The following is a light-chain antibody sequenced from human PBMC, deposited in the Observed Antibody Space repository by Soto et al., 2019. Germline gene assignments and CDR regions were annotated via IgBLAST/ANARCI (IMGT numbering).Light chain of an antibody. Sequence: QSALTQPASVSGSPGQSITISCTAASTDVGSYNLVSWYQQHPGKAPKLIIYEGTNRPSGVSSRFSGSKSGTTASLTISALQAEDEAEYYCCSYADLFVCHVVFGGGTKLTVL. CDR1: STDVGSYNL. CDR3: CSYADLFVCHVV. J-gene: IGLJ2*01. CDR2: EGT. V-gene: IGLV2-23*01.